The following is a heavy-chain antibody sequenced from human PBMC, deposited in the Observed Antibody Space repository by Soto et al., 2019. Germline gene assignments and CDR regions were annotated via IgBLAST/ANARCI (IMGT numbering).Heavy chain of an antibody. J-gene: IGHJ6*02. CDR2: IIPIFPTP. CDR3: ARERDRLPLGGNYYYAVDV. V-gene: IGHV1-69*12. CDR1: GGTFGHSA. Sequence: QVQLVQSGAEVKKPGSSVTVSCKASGGTFGHSAISWVRQAPGQGLEWMGGIIPIFPTPDDAQKFQGRVTTLGSDPRSPAYIEWTSLGSEDTAVYSGARERDRLPLGGNYYYAVDVWGQGTAVTGSS. D-gene: IGHD6-25*01.